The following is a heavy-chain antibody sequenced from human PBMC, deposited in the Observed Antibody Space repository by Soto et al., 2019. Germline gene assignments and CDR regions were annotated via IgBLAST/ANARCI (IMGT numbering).Heavy chain of an antibody. CDR2: IYYSGST. D-gene: IGHD4-17*01. V-gene: IGHV4-39*07. J-gene: IGHJ4*02. Sequence: PSETLSLTCTVSGGSISSSSFHWGWFRQPPGKGLEWIGSIYYSGSTYYSPSLKSRVTISVDTSKNQFSLKLSSVTAADTAVYYCARRYGDCFDYWGQGTLVTVSS. CDR1: GGSISSSSFH. CDR3: ARRYGDCFDY.